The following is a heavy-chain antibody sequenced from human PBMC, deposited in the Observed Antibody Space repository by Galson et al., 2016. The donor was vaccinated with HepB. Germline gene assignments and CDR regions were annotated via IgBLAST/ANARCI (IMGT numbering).Heavy chain of an antibody. J-gene: IGHJ4*02. Sequence: SLRLSCAASGFTFSSYSMNWVRQAPGKGLEWVSSISSSSTYIYYADYVKGRFTISRDNAKNSLYLQMNSLRAEDTAVYYCARVPQHCSGASCYSFYFDYWGQGTLVTVSS. D-gene: IGHD2-15*01. CDR1: GFTFSSYS. V-gene: IGHV3-21*01. CDR2: ISSSSTYI. CDR3: ARVPQHCSGASCYSFYFDY.